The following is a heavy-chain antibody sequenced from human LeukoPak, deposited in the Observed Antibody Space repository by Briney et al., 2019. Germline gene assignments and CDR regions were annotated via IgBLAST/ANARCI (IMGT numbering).Heavy chain of an antibody. CDR1: GFTFSSYE. V-gene: IGHV3-48*03. Sequence: GGSLRLSCAASGFTFSSYEMNWVRQAPGKGLEWVSYITSSGSTIHYAGSVKGRFTISRDNAKNSLYLQMNSLRAEDTAVYYCARWGDIPVAGAFDIWGQGTMVTASS. CDR3: ARWGDIPVAGAFDI. D-gene: IGHD6-19*01. J-gene: IGHJ3*02. CDR2: ITSSGSTI.